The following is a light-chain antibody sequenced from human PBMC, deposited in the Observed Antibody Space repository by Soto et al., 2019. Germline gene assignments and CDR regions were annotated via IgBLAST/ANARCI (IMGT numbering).Light chain of an antibody. Sequence: QSVLTQPASVSGSPGQSITISCTGTSSDVGGYNYVSWYQQHPGKAPKLIIFEVSNRFSGSKSGNTAPLTISGLQAEDEADYFCSSFTSSSTYFFGTGTKVTVL. CDR2: EVS. CDR3: SSFTSSSTYF. J-gene: IGLJ1*01. CDR1: SSDVGGYNY. V-gene: IGLV2-14*01.